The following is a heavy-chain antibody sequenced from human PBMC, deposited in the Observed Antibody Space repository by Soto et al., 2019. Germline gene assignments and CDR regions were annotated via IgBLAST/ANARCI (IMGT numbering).Heavy chain of an antibody. CDR3: ARDDFGRNTRAFDP. Sequence: SETLSLTCPVSGGSVSSGSYYWSWIRQPPGKGLEWIGCIYNSGTINYNPSLKSRATMSVDTSKNQFSLKLTSVNAADTAVYYCARDDFGRNTRAFDPWGQGTLVTVSS. V-gene: IGHV4-61*01. CDR2: IYNSGTI. J-gene: IGHJ5*02. D-gene: IGHD4-17*01. CDR1: GGSVSSGSYY.